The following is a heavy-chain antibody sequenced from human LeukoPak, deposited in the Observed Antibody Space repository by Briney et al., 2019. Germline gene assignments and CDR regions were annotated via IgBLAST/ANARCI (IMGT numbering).Heavy chain of an antibody. Sequence: GSRRLSCATATFTLSNLWMSWVRQAPGKGLEWVANTKQVGSVTYYADSMKGRFTIFRHNATHSLYLQMNSVRAEETSVYDCGKDSSLWTLTDWGQGTLVTVSS. CDR2: TKQVGSVT. D-gene: IGHD6-13*01. V-gene: IGHV3-7*04. CDR1: TFTLSNLW. CDR3: GKDSSLWTLTD. J-gene: IGHJ4*01.